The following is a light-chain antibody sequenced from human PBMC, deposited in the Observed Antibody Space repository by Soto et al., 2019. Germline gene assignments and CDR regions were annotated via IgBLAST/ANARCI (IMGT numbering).Light chain of an antibody. V-gene: IGKV3-11*01. CDR1: QSVSSY. CDR3: QQRGNWPVLT. Sequence: EIVLTQSPATLSLSPGERATLSYRSSQSVSSYLAWYQQKPGQARRLLIYDASNRATGIPARFSGSGSGTDFTLTISSLEPEDYAVYYCQQRGNWPVLTFGGGTKVEIK. CDR2: DAS. J-gene: IGKJ4*01.